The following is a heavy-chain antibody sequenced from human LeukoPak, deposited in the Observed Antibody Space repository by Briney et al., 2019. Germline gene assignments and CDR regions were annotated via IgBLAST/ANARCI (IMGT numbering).Heavy chain of an antibody. CDR1: GGTFSSYA. D-gene: IGHD1-26*01. CDR2: IIPIFGTA. J-gene: IGHJ3*02. Sequence: GASVKVSCKASGGTFSSYAISWVRQAPGQGLEWMGGIIPIFGTANYAQKFQGRVTITTDESTSTAYMELGSLRSEDTAVYYCARGVGAGAVYAFDIWGQGTMVTVSS. CDR3: ARGVGAGAVYAFDI. V-gene: IGHV1-69*05.